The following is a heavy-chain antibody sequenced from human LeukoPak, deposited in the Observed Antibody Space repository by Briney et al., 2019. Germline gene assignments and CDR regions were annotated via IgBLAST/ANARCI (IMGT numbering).Heavy chain of an antibody. J-gene: IGHJ4*02. Sequence: SQTLSLTCAISGDSVSSNTAAWNWIRQSPSRGLEWLGRTYYRTKWYNDYAGSVKSRITINPDTSKNQFSLQLNSVTPEDTAVYYCVRDHGYDFDYWGRGTLVTVSS. CDR1: GDSVSSNTAA. CDR3: VRDHGYDFDY. V-gene: IGHV6-1*01. D-gene: IGHD5-18*01. CDR2: TYYRTKWYN.